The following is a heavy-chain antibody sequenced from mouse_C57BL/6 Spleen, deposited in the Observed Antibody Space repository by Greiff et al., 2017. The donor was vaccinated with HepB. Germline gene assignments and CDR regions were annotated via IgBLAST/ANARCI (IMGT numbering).Heavy chain of an antibody. Sequence: QLQQPGAELVKPGASVKLSCKASGYTFTSYWMQWVKQRPGQGLEWIGEIDPSDSYTNYNQKFKGKATLTVDTSSSTAYMQLSSLTSEDSAVYYCARRRGGYFDVWGTGTTVTVSS. CDR3: ARRRGGYFDV. J-gene: IGHJ1*03. CDR2: IDPSDSYT. V-gene: IGHV1-50*01. CDR1: GYTFTSYW.